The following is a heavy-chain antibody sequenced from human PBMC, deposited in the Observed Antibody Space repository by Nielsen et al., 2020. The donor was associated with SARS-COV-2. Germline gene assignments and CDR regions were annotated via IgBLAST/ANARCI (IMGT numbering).Heavy chain of an antibody. CDR2: IIPVLGSA. J-gene: IGHJ4*02. V-gene: IGHV1-69*06. Sequence: WVRQAPGQGLEWMGGIIPVLGSANYAQRFQGRATITADKSTSTAYMELSSLRSEDTAVYYCARDGSTYYYDSSGYQNWGQGTLVTVSS. D-gene: IGHD3-22*01. CDR3: ARDGSTYYYDSSGYQN.